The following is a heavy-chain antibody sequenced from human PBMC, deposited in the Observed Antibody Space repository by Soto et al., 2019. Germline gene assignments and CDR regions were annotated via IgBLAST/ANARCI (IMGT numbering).Heavy chain of an antibody. CDR3: ARVTAMVFFDYYYGMDV. CDR2: MNYSGST. D-gene: IGHD5-18*01. CDR1: GGSTMISSYY. V-gene: IGHV4-39*01. J-gene: IGHJ6*02. Sequence: SETLSLTCDVSGGSTMISSYYCAWIRQPPGKGLEWIGSMNYSGSTYYNPSLKSRVTMSVDTSKNQFSLKLSSVTAADTAVYYCARVTAMVFFDYYYGMDVWGQGTTVTVAS.